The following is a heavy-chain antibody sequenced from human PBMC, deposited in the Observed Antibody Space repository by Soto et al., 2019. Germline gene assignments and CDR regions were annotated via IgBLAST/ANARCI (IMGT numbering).Heavy chain of an antibody. Sequence: QVQLQESGPGLVKPSQTLSLTCTVSGDSFSSGDYKWSWIRQPPGKGLEWIGHTYYSGYTYNNPSLKSRLTMSVDTSKNQFSLKVSSVTAADTAVSYCARGGDYVAFDYWGQGTRVTVS. CDR2: TYYSGYT. D-gene: IGHD4-17*01. CDR3: ARGGDYVAFDY. V-gene: IGHV4-30-4*01. CDR1: GDSFSSGDYK. J-gene: IGHJ4*02.